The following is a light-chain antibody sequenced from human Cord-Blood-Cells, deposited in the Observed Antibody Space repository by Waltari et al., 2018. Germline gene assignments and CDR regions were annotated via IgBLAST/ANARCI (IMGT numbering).Light chain of an antibody. V-gene: IGLV1-36*01. CDR3: VAWDDSLNGVV. CDR2: YDD. CDR1: SSNIGNNA. J-gene: IGLJ2*01. Sequence: QSVLTQPPSVSEAPRQRVTISCSGSSSNIGNNAVNWYQQLPGKAPKLLIYYDDLLPSGVSDRFSGSKSGTSASLASSGLQSEDEADYYCVAWDDSLNGVVFGGGTKLTVL.